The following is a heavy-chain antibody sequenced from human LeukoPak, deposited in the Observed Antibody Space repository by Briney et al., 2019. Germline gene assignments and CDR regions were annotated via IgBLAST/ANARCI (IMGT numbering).Heavy chain of an antibody. CDR3: ATNYYYMDV. V-gene: IGHV3-48*01. CDR1: GFTFSSYS. CDR2: ISSGSSSI. Sequence: PGGSLRLSCAASGFTFSSYSMNWVRQAPGKGLEWVSYISSGSSSIYYADSVKGRFTISRDNAKNSLYLQMTSLRAEDTAVHYCATNYYYMDVWGKGTTVTVSS. J-gene: IGHJ6*03.